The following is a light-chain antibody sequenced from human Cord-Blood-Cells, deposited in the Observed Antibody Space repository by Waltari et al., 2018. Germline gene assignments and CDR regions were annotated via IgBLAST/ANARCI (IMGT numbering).Light chain of an antibody. J-gene: IGKJ2*01. Sequence: DIQMTQSPSSLSASVGDRVTITCRASQSISSYLNWYQQKPGKAPKLLIYAASSLQSGVPSRLSGSGSGTDFTLTISSLQPEDFATDYCQQSYSTPYTFGQGTKLEIK. CDR2: AAS. CDR1: QSISSY. V-gene: IGKV1-39*01. CDR3: QQSYSTPYT.